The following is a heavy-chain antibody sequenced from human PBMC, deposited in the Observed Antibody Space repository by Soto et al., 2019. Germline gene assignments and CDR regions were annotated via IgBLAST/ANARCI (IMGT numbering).Heavy chain of an antibody. CDR1: GYTFTTHG. CDR2: VRGDNGHT. D-gene: IGHD2-15*01. CDR3: ARDLGYCRSGTCYREWFDP. J-gene: IGHJ5*02. Sequence: QVQLVQSGAEVKKPGASVKVSCKASGYTFTTHGISWVRQVPGQGLEWMGWVRGDNGHTNYAQILQGRVTMTTDTSTNTAYMELRSLRSDDTAVYYFARDLGYCRSGTCYREWFDPWGQGTLVTVSS. V-gene: IGHV1-18*01.